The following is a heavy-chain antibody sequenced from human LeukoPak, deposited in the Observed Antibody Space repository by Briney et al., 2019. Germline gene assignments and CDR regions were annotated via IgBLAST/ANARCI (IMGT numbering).Heavy chain of an antibody. CDR2: IYTSGST. CDR3: ARTPYYGGNIHFDY. J-gene: IGHJ4*02. CDR1: GGSISSGSYY. Sequence: SETLSLTCTVSGGSISSGSYYWSWIRQPAGKGLEWIGRIYTSGSTDYNPSLKSRVTISVDTSKNQFSLKLGSVTAADTAVYYCARTPYYGGNIHFDYWGQGTLVTVSS. V-gene: IGHV4-61*02. D-gene: IGHD2-21*01.